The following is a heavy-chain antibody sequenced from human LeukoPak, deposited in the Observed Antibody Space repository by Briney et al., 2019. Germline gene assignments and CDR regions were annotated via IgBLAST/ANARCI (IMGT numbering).Heavy chain of an antibody. Sequence: SETLSLTCTVSRGSISSTSYYWGWIRQPPGKGLEWIGSIHYGGNSYYNPSLKSRVTISEAASNDRFSLKLNFVTAADAAIYYCARSRITIFGLVIIRFDDWGQGTRVTVSS. J-gene: IGHJ4*02. CDR3: ARSRITIFGLVIIRFDD. CDR1: RGSISSTSYY. V-gene: IGHV4-39*07. CDR2: IHYGGNS. D-gene: IGHD3-3*01.